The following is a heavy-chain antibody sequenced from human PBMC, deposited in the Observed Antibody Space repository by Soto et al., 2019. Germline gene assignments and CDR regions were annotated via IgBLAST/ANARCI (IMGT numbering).Heavy chain of an antibody. J-gene: IGHJ5*02. V-gene: IGHV4-34*01. CDR1: GGSFSDYY. CDR3: ARGTPEAYYYDRSGYYDYFDP. D-gene: IGHD3-22*01. Sequence: QVQLQQWGAGLLKPSETLSLTCAVYGGSFSDYYWSWIRQPPGKGLEWIGEINHSGSSNYNPSLKSRVTISVDTSKNQLSLKLSSVTAADTAVYHCARGTPEAYYYDRSGYYDYFDPWGQGTLVTVSS. CDR2: INHSGSS.